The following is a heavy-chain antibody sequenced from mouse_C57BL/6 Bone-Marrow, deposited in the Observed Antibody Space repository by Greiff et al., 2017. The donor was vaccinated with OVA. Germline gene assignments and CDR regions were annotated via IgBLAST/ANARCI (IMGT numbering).Heavy chain of an antibody. D-gene: IGHD1-1*01. Sequence: VQLQQPGAELVKPGASVKLSCKASGYTFTSYWMHWVKQRPGQGLEWIGMIHPNSGSTNYNEKFKSKATLTVDKSSSTDYMQLSSLTSEDSAVYYCARREITTVVGDYWGQGTTLTVSS. J-gene: IGHJ2*01. V-gene: IGHV1-64*01. CDR1: GYTFTSYW. CDR2: IHPNSGST. CDR3: ARREITTVVGDY.